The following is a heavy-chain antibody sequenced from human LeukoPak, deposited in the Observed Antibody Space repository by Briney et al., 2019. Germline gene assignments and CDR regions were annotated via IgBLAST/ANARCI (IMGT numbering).Heavy chain of an antibody. V-gene: IGHV3-74*01. J-gene: IGHJ6*02. Sequence: QPGGSLRLSCAASGFSLSGYWMHWVRQAPGKGLVWVSRISPGGSGTTYADSVKGRFTISRDNSKNTLYLQMNSLRDEDAAVYHCTRVQAGRSGLMDVWGRGTTVTVSS. CDR3: TRVQAGRSGLMDV. CDR2: ISPGGSGT. D-gene: IGHD2-8*02. CDR1: GFSLSGYW.